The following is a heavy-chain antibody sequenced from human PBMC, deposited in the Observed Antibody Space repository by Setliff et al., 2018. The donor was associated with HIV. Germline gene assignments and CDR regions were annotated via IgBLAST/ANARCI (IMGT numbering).Heavy chain of an antibody. CDR1: GGSFSSYY. Sequence: KTSETLSLTCAVYGGSFSSYYWNWIRQPPGKGLEWIGEINHSGSTKYNPSLKSRVTISVDTSKSQLSLRLTSVTAADTAVYYCARYSPRGYTLTGPYWGQGTLVTVSS. CDR2: INHSGST. D-gene: IGHD6-25*01. CDR3: ARYSPRGYTLTGPY. J-gene: IGHJ4*02. V-gene: IGHV4-34*01.